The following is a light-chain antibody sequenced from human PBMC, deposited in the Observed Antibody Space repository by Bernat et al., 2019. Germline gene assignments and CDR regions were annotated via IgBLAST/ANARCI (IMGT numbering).Light chain of an antibody. CDR2: LGS. CDR3: MQDLQTAVA. J-gene: IGKJ4*01. Sequence: EIVLTQSPLSLPVTPGAPASISCRSSQSLLHTNGRHLSDWYLQRPGQSPQLLTYLGSHRASGVPDRFSGSGSGSDFSLKISRVEGEDVGFSYCMQDLQTAVAFGGGTKV. CDR1: QSLLHTNGRHL. V-gene: IGKV2-28*01.